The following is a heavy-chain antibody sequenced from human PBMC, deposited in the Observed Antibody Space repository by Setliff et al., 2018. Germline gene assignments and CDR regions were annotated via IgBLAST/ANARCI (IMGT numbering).Heavy chain of an antibody. J-gene: IGHJ6*03. CDR3: ARHVGVRDYYYMDV. CDR2: TYYSGST. V-gene: IGHV4-39*01. CDR1: GASVSGNSYY. Sequence: SETLSLTCTVSGASVSGNSYYWGWIRQPPGKGLEWIASTYYSGSTYYNPSLKSRVTISVDTSKNQFSLKVSSVTAADTAVYYCARHVGVRDYYYMDVWGKGTEVTVSS. D-gene: IGHD1-26*01.